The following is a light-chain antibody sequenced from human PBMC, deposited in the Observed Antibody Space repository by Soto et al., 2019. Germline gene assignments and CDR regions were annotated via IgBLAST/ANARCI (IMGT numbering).Light chain of an antibody. J-gene: IGLJ1*01. CDR2: DVN. Sequence: ALTQPRSVSGSPGQSVTISCTGTSSDVGGYNYVSWYQQHPGKAPKLMIYDVNKRPSGVPVRFSGSKSDNTASLTISGLQAEDEADYYCCSYAGSSTYVFGTGTKVTVL. CDR3: CSYAGSSTYV. CDR1: SSDVGGYNY. V-gene: IGLV2-11*01.